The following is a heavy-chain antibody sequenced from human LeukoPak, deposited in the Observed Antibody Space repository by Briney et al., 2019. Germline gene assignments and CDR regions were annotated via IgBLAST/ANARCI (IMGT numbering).Heavy chain of an antibody. V-gene: IGHV4-39*01. CDR3: VRIYCTSTSCYGDSYYGMDV. Sequence: SETLSLTCTVSGDSISSSRHSWGWIRQPPGKGLEWIGSISYSGSTYHNPSLKIRVTMSVDTSENQFSLKLSSVTAADSTVYYCVRIYCTSTSCYGDSYYGMDVWGQGTTVTVSS. CDR2: ISYSGST. D-gene: IGHD2-2*01. J-gene: IGHJ6*02. CDR1: GDSISSSRHS.